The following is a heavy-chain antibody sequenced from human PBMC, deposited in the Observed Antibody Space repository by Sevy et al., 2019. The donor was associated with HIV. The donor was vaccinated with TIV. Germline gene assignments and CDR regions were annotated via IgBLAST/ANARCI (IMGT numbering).Heavy chain of an antibody. V-gene: IGHV3-49*03. CDR2: IRSKAYGGTT. CDR1: GFTFGDYA. D-gene: IGHD3-3*01. Sequence: GGSLRLSCTASGFTFGDYAMSWFRQAPGKGLEWVGFIRSKAYGGTTEHAASVKGRFTISRDDSKSIAYLQMNSLKTEDTAVYYCTRVGDYDFWSGYYPDYWGQGTLVTVSS. CDR3: TRVGDYDFWSGYYPDY. J-gene: IGHJ4*02.